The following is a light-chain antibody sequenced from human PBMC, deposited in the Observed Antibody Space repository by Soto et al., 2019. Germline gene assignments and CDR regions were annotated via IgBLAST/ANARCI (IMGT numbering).Light chain of an antibody. CDR3: QQYNNWPT. Sequence: EIVMTQSPATLSVSPGERATLSCRASQSVSSNLVWYQQKPGQAPRLLIXXXSTRATGIPAXFSGXXSGTEXXXXXXXXQXXDFAVYYCQQYNNWPTFGPGTKVDIK. J-gene: IGKJ3*01. CDR1: QSVSSN. V-gene: IGKV3-15*01. CDR2: XXS.